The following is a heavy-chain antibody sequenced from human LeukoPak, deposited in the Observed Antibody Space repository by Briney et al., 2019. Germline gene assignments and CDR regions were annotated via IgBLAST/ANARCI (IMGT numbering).Heavy chain of an antibody. CDR3: ARADSPGASFHY. D-gene: IGHD1-26*01. CDR2: MNPNNGNT. V-gene: IGHV1-8*03. CDR1: GYTFTSYG. Sequence: ASVKVSCKASGYTFTSYGISWVRQATGQGLEWMAYMNPNNGNTVFAQNFRDRLTITRSTSMSTAYMELTSLRSQDTAVYYCARADSPGASFHYWGQGTLVTVSS. J-gene: IGHJ4*02.